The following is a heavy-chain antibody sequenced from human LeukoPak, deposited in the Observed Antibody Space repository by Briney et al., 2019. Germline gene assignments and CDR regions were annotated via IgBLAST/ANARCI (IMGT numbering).Heavy chain of an antibody. CDR1: GYTFTSYY. D-gene: IGHD3-10*01. V-gene: IGHV1-46*01. J-gene: IGHJ3*02. Sequence: ASVKVSCKASGYTFTSYYMYWVRQAPGQGLEWMGIINPNRGSTSYAQKFQGRVTMTRDMSTSTVYMELSSLRSEDTAVYYCARAAAFGDDAFDIWGQGTMVTVSS. CDR3: ARAAAFGDDAFDI. CDR2: INPNRGST.